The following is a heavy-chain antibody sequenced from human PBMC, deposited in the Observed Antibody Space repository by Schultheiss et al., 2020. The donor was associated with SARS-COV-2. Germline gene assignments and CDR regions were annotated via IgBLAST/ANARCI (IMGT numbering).Heavy chain of an antibody. J-gene: IGHJ4*02. CDR2: INHSGST. Sequence: SETLSLTCAVYGGSFSGYYWSWIRQPPGKGLEWIGEINHSGSTNYNPSLKSRVTISVDTSKNQFSLKLSSVTAADTAVYYYARGFYGSGSYGAFDYWGQGTLVTVSS. V-gene: IGHV4-34*01. D-gene: IGHD3-10*01. CDR1: GGSFSGYY. CDR3: ARGFYGSGSYGAFDY.